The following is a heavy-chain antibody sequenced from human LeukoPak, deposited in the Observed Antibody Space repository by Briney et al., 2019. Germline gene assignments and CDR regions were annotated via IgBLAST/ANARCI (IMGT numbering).Heavy chain of an antibody. CDR3: ARVLGGQDIVVVSATMLGVIDY. D-gene: IGHD2-2*01. CDR2: INHSGST. V-gene: IGHV4-34*01. Sequence: SETLSLTCAVYGGSFSGYSWSWIRQPPGKGLERIGEINHSGSTNYNPSLKSRVTISVDTSKNQFSLKLSSVTAADTAVYYCARVLGGQDIVVVSATMLGVIDYWGQGTLVTVSS. CDR1: GGSFSGYS. J-gene: IGHJ4*02.